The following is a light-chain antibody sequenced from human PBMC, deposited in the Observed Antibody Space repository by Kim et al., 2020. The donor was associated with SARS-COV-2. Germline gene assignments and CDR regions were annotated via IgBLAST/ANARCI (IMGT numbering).Light chain of an antibody. CDR1: QSANNT. Sequence: SPGQETTLSFRASQSANNTLSWYHQKPGQDPRLLVSGASTRASGIPARCSGSGSGTEFSLTISSLQSEDFAVYYCHQYNDWPPAYTFGQGTKLEI. CDR3: HQYNDWPPAYT. J-gene: IGKJ2*01. V-gene: IGKV3-15*01. CDR2: GAS.